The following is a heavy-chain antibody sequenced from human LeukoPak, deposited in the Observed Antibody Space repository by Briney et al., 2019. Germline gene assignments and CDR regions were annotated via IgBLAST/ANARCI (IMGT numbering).Heavy chain of an antibody. J-gene: IGHJ4*02. CDR1: GFTFSSYW. V-gene: IGHV3-74*01. D-gene: IGHD2-8*02. CDR3: AREGAVTGDFDY. CDR2: INSDGSST. Sequence: GGSLRLSCAASGFTFSSYWMHWVRQAPGKGPVWVSRINSDGSSTSYADSVKGRFTISRDNAKNTLFLQMNSLRAEDTAVYTCAREGAVTGDFDYWGQGTLVTVSS.